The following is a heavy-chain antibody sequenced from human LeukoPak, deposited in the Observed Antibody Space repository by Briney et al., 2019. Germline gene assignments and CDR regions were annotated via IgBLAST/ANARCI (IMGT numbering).Heavy chain of an antibody. D-gene: IGHD3-9*01. J-gene: IGHJ4*02. CDR2: IYTSGST. V-gene: IGHV4-61*02. CDR1: GGSISSGSYY. CDR3: ASGLRYFDLYY. Sequence: PSETLSLTCTVSGGSISSGSYYWSWLRQPAGKGLEWIGRIYTSGSTNYNPSLKSRVTISVDTSKNQFSLKLSSVTAADTAVYYCASGLRYFDLYYWGQGTLVTVSS.